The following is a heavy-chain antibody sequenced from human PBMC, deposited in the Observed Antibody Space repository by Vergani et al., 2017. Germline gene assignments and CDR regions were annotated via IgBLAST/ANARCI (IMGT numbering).Heavy chain of an antibody. CDR2: IYVSGST. D-gene: IGHD3-22*01. Sequence: QVQLRESGPGLVKPSQTLSLTCTVSGGSISSVSYYWSWIRQPAGKGLEWIGRIYVSGSTNYNPSLKSRVTMSVDTSKNQFSLKLSSVTAADTAVYYCARLGRYYYDSSGYYRGPFDPWGQGTLVTVSS. CDR1: GGSISSVSYY. V-gene: IGHV4-61*02. J-gene: IGHJ5*02. CDR3: ARLGRYYYDSSGYYRGPFDP.